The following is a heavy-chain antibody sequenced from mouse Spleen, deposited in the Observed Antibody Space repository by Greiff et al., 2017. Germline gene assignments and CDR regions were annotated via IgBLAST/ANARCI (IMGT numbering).Heavy chain of an antibody. J-gene: IGHJ2*01. CDR2: ISSGSSTI. CDR1: GFTFSSFG. D-gene: IGHD2-14*01. V-gene: IGHV5-17*02. Sequence: DVKLVESGGGLVQPGGSRKLSCAASGFTFSSFGMHWVRQAPEKGLEWVAYISSGSSTIYYADTVKGRFTISRDNPKNTLFLQMTSLRSEDTAMYYCARWEGYDGYYFDYWGQGTTLTVSS. CDR3: ARWEGYDGYYFDY.